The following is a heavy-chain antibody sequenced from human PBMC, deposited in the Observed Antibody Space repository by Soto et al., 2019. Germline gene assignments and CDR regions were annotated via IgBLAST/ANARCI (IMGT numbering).Heavy chain of an antibody. CDR1: GFTFSSYG. Sequence: QVQLVESGGGVVQPGRSLRLSCAASGFTFSSYGMHWVRQAPGKGLEWVAVIWYDGSNKYYADSVKGRFTISRDNSKNTLYLQMNSLRAEDTAVYYGARDSESSSWSSRINYFDYWGQGTLVTVSS. CDR2: IWYDGSNK. D-gene: IGHD6-13*01. V-gene: IGHV3-33*01. J-gene: IGHJ4*02. CDR3: ARDSESSSWSSRINYFDY.